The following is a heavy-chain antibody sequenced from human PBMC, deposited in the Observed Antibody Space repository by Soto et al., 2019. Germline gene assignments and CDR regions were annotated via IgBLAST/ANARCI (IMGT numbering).Heavy chain of an antibody. J-gene: IGHJ6*03. V-gene: IGHV3-15*01. CDR3: TTDDWNDLSPYYMDV. CDR1: GFTFSNAW. Sequence: EVQLVESGGGLVKPGGSLRLSCAASGFTFSNAWMSWVRQAPGKGLEWVGRIKSKTDGGTTDYAAPVKGRFTISRDDSKNTLYLQMNSLKTEDTAVYYCTTDDWNDLSPYYMDVWGKGTTVTVSS. D-gene: IGHD1-1*01. CDR2: IKSKTDGGTT.